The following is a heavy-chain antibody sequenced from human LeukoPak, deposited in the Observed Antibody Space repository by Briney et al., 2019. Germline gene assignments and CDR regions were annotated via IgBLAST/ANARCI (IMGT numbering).Heavy chain of an antibody. D-gene: IGHD6-19*01. V-gene: IGHV3-48*01. J-gene: IGHJ3*02. Sequence: GGSLRLSCAASGFTFSSYSMNWVRQAPGKGLEWVSYISSSSSTIYYADSVKGRFTISRNNAKNSLYLQMNSLRAEDTAVYYCARDAVAGTPLHGSDAFDIWGQGTMVTVSS. CDR1: GFTFSSYS. CDR2: ISSSSSTI. CDR3: ARDAVAGTPLHGSDAFDI.